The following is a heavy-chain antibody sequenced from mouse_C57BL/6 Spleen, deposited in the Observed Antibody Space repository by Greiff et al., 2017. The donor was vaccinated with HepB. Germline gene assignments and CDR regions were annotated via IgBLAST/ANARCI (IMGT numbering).Heavy chain of an antibody. CDR2: IDPETGGT. J-gene: IGHJ2*01. CDR1: GYTFTDYE. D-gene: IGHD1-1*02. V-gene: IGHV1-15*01. CDR3: TRWGVAYYFDY. Sequence: LQESGAELVRPGASVTLSCKASGYTFTDYEMHWVKQTPVHGLEWIGAIDPETGGTAYNQKFKGKAILTADKSSSTAYMELRSLTSEDSAVYYCTRWGVAYYFDYWGQGTTLTVSS.